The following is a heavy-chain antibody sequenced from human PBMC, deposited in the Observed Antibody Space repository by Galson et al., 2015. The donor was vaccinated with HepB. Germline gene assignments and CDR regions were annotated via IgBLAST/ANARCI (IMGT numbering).Heavy chain of an antibody. Sequence: SLRLSCAASGFTFSSYGMHWVRQAPGKGLVWVSRINSDGSSTSYADSVKGRFTIARDNAKNTLYLQMNSLSAEDTAVYYCARDKAPGIATDYWGQGTLFTVSS. J-gene: IGHJ4*02. V-gene: IGHV3-74*01. CDR1: GFTFSSYG. CDR3: ARDKAPGIATDY. D-gene: IGHD6-13*01. CDR2: INSDGSST.